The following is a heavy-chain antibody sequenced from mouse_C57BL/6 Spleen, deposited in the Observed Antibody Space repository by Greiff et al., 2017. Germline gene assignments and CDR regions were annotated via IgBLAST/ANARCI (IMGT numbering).Heavy chain of an antibody. CDR1: GYAFSSYW. D-gene: IGHD2-5*01. CDR2: IYPGDGDT. J-gene: IGHJ2*02. Sequence: VQLQQSGAELVKPGASVKISCKASGYAFSSYWMTWVKQRPGKGLEWIGQIYPGDGDTNYNGKFKGKATLTADKSSSTAYMQLSSLTSADSAVYVCARESNHFDYWGQGTSLTVSS. V-gene: IGHV1-80*01. CDR3: ARESNHFDY.